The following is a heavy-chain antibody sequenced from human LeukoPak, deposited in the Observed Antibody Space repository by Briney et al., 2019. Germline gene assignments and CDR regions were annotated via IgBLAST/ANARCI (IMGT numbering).Heavy chain of an antibody. CDR3: AKGPQLYSGYHPDY. Sequence: HPGXXLRLSCAASGFTFSSAAMTWVRQAPGKGLEWVSTITGSDDATYYADSVKGRFTISTDFSRNTVGLQMNSLRTEDTAIYYCAKGPQLYSGYHPDYWGQGTLVTVSS. D-gene: IGHD5-12*01. CDR1: GFTFSSAA. J-gene: IGHJ4*02. V-gene: IGHV3-23*01. CDR2: ITGSDDAT.